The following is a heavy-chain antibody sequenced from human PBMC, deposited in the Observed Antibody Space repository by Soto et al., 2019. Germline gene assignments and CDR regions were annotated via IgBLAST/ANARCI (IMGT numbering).Heavy chain of an antibody. J-gene: IGHJ5*02. V-gene: IGHV1-18*01. Sequence: GASVKVSCKASGYTFTNDGISWVRQAPGQGLEWMGWINTYNGNTNHAQKLQGRVTMTTDTSTSTAYMELSSLRSEDTAVYYCARSRGNYGDDYNWSDPWGQGTLVTVS. CDR3: ARSRGNYGDDYNWSDP. CDR1: GYTFTNDG. D-gene: IGHD4-17*01. CDR2: INTYNGNT.